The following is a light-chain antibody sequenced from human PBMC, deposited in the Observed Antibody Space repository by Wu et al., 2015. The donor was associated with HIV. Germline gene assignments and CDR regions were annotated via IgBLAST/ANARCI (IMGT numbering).Light chain of an antibody. Sequence: DIQMTQSPSSLSASVGDRVTITCRASQDVRYSLAWYVRKPGKAPELLLYAASRLEDGVPSRFSGSGSGTDYTLTISSLQPEDFATYYCQQYYNVPPTFGRRVQGGYQT. CDR2: AAS. J-gene: IGKJ1*01. V-gene: IGKV1-NL1*01. CDR1: QDVRYS. CDR3: QQYYNVPPT.